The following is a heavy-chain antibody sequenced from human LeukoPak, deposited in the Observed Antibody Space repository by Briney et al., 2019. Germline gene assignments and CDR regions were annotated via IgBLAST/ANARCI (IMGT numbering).Heavy chain of an antibody. CDR2: ISGTSNTI. CDR3: ARSYHYGSGSGSSYFDS. Sequence: GGSLRLSCAASGFTFDDYAMHWVRQAPGKGLEWVSYISGTSNTIYYADSVKGRFTISGDNAKNSLYLQMNSLRAEDTAVYYCARSYHYGSGSGSSYFDSWGQGTLVTVSS. V-gene: IGHV3-48*04. J-gene: IGHJ4*02. CDR1: GFTFDDYA. D-gene: IGHD3-10*01.